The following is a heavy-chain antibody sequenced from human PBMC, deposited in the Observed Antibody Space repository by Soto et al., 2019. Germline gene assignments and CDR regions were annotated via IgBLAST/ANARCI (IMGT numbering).Heavy chain of an antibody. V-gene: IGHV4-61*01. CDR2: IYSSGST. CDR1: GGSISSSSYY. D-gene: IGHD3-22*01. Sequence: SETLSLTCTVSGGSISSSSYYWSWIRQSPGKGLEWIGYIYSSGSTNYNPSLKSRVTISVDTSKNQFSLKLSSVTAADTAVYYCARDLPPSYDSSGYSVFDIWGQGTMVTVSS. J-gene: IGHJ3*02. CDR3: ARDLPPSYDSSGYSVFDI.